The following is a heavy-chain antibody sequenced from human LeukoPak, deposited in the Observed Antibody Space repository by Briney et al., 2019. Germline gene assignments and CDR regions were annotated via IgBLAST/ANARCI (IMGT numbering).Heavy chain of an antibody. J-gene: IGHJ5*02. CDR1: GGTFSSYA. CDR2: IIPIFGTA. Sequence: GASVKVSCKASGGTFSSYAISWVRQAPGQGLEWMGGIIPIFGTANYAQKFQGRVTITADESTSTAYMELSSLRSEDTAVYYCAKGGYHSNAWYGKDNWFDPWGQGTLVTVSS. CDR3: AKGGYHSNAWYGKDNWFDP. V-gene: IGHV1-69*13. D-gene: IGHD6-19*01.